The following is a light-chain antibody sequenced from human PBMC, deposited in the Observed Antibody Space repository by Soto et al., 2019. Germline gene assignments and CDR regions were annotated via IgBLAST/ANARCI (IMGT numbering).Light chain of an antibody. CDR2: EVS. V-gene: IGLV2-14*01. J-gene: IGLJ2*01. CDR1: SSDVGGYTY. CDR3: SSYTSSSTLVV. Sequence: QSALTQPASVSGSPGQSITISCTGSSSDVGGYTYVSWYQQHPGKAPKLMIYEVSNRPSGVSNRFSGSKSDNTASLTISGLQAEDEADYYCSSYTSSSTLVVFGGGTKVTVL.